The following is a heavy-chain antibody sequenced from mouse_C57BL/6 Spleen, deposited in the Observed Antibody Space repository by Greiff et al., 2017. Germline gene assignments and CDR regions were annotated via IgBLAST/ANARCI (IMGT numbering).Heavy chain of an antibody. CDR2: IYPGSGNT. J-gene: IGHJ4*01. Sequence: QVQLQQSGPELVKPGASVKISCKASGYSFTSYYIHWVKQRPGQGLEWIGWIYPGSGNTKYNEKFKGKATLTADTSSSTAYMQLSSLTSEDSAVYYCARQTGTAMDYWGQGTSVTVSS. D-gene: IGHD4-1*01. CDR1: GYSFTSYY. V-gene: IGHV1-66*01. CDR3: ARQTGTAMDY.